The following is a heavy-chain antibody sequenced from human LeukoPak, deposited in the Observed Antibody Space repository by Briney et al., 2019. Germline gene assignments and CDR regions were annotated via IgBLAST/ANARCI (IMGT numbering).Heavy chain of an antibody. J-gene: IGHJ4*02. Sequence: GGSLRLSCAAYGFRFDDYGMTWVRQAPGKGLEWVSDINWTGASTGYADSVKGRFTISRDNAKNSLNLQMNSLRADDTALYYCARGSRGTPGQWGQGTLVTVSS. CDR1: GFRFDDYG. V-gene: IGHV3-20*04. CDR2: INWTGAST. CDR3: ARGSRGTPGQ. D-gene: IGHD3-16*01.